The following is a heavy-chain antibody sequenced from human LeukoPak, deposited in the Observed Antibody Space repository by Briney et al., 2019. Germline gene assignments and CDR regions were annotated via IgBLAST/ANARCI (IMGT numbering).Heavy chain of an antibody. J-gene: IGHJ6*02. CDR2: ISSSSSYI. CDR3: ARDWGRLYYDFWSGYGSPYGMDV. V-gene: IGHV3-21*01. Sequence: GGSLRLSCAASGFTFSSYSMNWVGQAPGKGLEWVSSISSSSSYIYYADSVKGQFTISRDNAKNSLYLQMNSLRAEDTAVYYCARDWGRLYYDFWSGYGSPYGMDVWGQGTTVTASS. D-gene: IGHD3-3*01. CDR1: GFTFSSYS.